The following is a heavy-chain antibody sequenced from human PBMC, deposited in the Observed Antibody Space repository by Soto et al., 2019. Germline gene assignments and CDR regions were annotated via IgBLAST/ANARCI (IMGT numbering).Heavy chain of an antibody. J-gene: IGHJ6*03. CDR1: GYTFTSYD. V-gene: IGHV1-8*01. CDR3: ARGQGPGYYYYMDV. Sequence: ASVKVSCKASGYTFTSYDINWLLQATGQGLEWMGWMNPNSGNTGYAQKFQGRVTMTRNTSISTAYMELSSLRSEDTAVYYCARGQGPGYYYYMDVWGKGTTVTVSS. CDR2: MNPNSGNT.